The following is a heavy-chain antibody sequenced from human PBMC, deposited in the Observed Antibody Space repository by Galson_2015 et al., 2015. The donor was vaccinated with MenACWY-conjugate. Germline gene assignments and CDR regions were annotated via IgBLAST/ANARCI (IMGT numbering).Heavy chain of an antibody. D-gene: IGHD5/OR15-5a*01. Sequence: SLRLSCAASGFTFSSYWMSWVRQAPGKGLEWVANIKQDGSEKYYVDSVKDRFTISRDNAKNSLYLQMYSLRAEGTAVYYCARELPVSTTLDYWGQGTVVAVSS. CDR1: GFTFSSYW. CDR2: IKQDGSEK. CDR3: ARELPVSTTLDY. J-gene: IGHJ4*02. V-gene: IGHV3-7*03.